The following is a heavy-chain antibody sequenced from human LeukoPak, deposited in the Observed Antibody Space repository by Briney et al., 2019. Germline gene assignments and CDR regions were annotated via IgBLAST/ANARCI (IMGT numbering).Heavy chain of an antibody. CDR2: IIPIFGTA. Sequence: SVKVSCKASGGTFSSYAISWVRQAPGQGLEWMGGIIPIFGTANYAQKFQGRVTITADKSTSTAYMGLSSLRSEDTAVYYCARGGSTWLTWFDPWGQGTLVTVSS. J-gene: IGHJ5*02. CDR3: ARGGSTWLTWFDP. D-gene: IGHD6-13*01. V-gene: IGHV1-69*06. CDR1: GGTFSSYA.